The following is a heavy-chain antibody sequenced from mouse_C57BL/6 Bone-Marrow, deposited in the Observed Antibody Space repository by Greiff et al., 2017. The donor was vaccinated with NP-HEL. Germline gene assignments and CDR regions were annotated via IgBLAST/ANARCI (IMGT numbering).Heavy chain of an antibody. V-gene: IGHV1-59*01. CDR1: GYTFTSYW. Sequence: QVQLQQPGAELVRPGTSVKLSCKASGYTFTSYWMHWVKQRPGQGLEWIGVIDPSDSYTNYNQKFKGKATLTVDTSSSTAYMQLSSLTSEDSAVYYCARRDSLHFDYGGQGTTLTVSS. CDR2: IDPSDSYT. CDR3: ARRDSLHFDY. J-gene: IGHJ2*01. D-gene: IGHD3-3*01.